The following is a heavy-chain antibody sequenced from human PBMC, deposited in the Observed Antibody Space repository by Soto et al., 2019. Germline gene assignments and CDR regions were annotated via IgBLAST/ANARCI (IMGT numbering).Heavy chain of an antibody. Sequence: QVQLVQSGAQVKKPGSSVKVSCKASGGTFGSHTIAWVRLAPGRGLEWMGGIVPIFGSPNYAQKLQGRVTVTAHESSSTVYMELSSLSPGHTAVYYCAREGGTSAQPYFFDFWGQGTLVTVSS. CDR2: IVPIFGSP. J-gene: IGHJ4*02. V-gene: IGHV1-69*01. D-gene: IGHD2-8*02. CDR3: AREGGTSAQPYFFDF. CDR1: GGTFGSHT.